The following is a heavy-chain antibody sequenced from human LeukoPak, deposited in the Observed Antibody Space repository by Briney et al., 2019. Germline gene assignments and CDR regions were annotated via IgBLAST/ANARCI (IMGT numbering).Heavy chain of an antibody. J-gene: IGHJ6*02. CDR1: GGSISSYY. D-gene: IGHD1-1*01. CDR3: ARPRKNDSYDPAV. V-gene: IGHV4-59*12. CDR2: IYYRGST. Sequence: SETLSLTCSVSGGSISSYYWSWIRQPPGKGLEWIGYIYYRGSTYYNPSLKSRVTISVDRSKNQFSLNLSSVTAADTAVYYCARPRKNDSYDPAVWGQGTPVTVSS.